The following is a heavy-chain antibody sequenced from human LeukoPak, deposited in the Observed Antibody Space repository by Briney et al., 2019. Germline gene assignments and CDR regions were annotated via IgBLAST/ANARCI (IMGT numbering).Heavy chain of an antibody. V-gene: IGHV3-11*04. Sequence: GGSLRLSCAASGFTFSDYYVSWIRQAPGKGLEWVSYISSSGSTIYYADSVKGRFTISRDNAKNSLYLQMNSLRAEDTAVYYCAREKRAYNWNDRFDYWGQGTLVTVSS. CDR3: AREKRAYNWNDRFDY. D-gene: IGHD1-20*01. CDR1: GFTFSDYY. CDR2: ISSSGSTI. J-gene: IGHJ4*02.